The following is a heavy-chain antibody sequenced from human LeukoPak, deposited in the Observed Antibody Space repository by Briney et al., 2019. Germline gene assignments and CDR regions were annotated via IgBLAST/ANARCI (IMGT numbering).Heavy chain of an antibody. CDR2: INHSGST. V-gene: IGHV4-34*01. CDR3: ARAPYYDFWSGQYYFDY. J-gene: IGHJ4*02. D-gene: IGHD3-3*01. CDR1: GGSFSGYY. Sequence: SETLSLTCAVYGGSFSGYYWSWIRQPPGKGLEWIGEINHSGSTNYNPSLKSRVTISVDTSKNQFSLKLSSVTAADTAVYYCARAPYYDFWSGQYYFDYWGQGTLVTVSS.